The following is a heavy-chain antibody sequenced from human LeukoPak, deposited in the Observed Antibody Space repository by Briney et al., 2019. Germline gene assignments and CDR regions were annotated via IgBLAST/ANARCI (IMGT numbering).Heavy chain of an antibody. CDR2: IYPGDSDT. CDR1: GYTFTNYW. J-gene: IGHJ6*03. D-gene: IGHD6-6*01. CDR3: ARLLRGSSWGYYYYMDV. V-gene: IGHV5-51*01. Sequence: GESLQVSCKGSGYTFTNYWIGWVRQMPGKGLEWMGIIYPGDSDTRYSPSFQGQVTISADKSISTAYLQWSSLKASDTAMYYCARLLRGSSWGYYYYMDVWGKGTTVTVSS.